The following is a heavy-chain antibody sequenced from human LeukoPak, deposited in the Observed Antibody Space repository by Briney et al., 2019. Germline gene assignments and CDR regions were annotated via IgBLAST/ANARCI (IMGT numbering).Heavy chain of an antibody. CDR3: ARGIYHYYYGMDV. CDR2: IYYSGST. J-gene: IGHJ6*02. V-gene: IGHV4-59*01. Sequence: SETLSLTCTVSGGSISSYYWSWIRQPPGKGLEWIGYIYYSGSTNYNPSLKSRVTIPVDTSKNQFSLKLSSVTAADTAVYYCARGIYHYYYGMDVWGQGTTVTVSS. CDR1: GGSISSYY.